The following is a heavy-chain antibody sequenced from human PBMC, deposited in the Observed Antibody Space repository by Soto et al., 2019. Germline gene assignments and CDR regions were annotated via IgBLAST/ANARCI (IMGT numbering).Heavy chain of an antibody. V-gene: IGHV4-30-2*01. J-gene: IGHJ4*02. CDR2: IYDSGST. CDR3: ARDGDLFYDSSTYYRAVFDS. D-gene: IGHD3-22*01. CDR1: GGSISSGGFS. Sequence: SETLSLTCAVSGGSISSGGFSWSWIRQPPGKGLEWIGHIYDSGSTYYNPSLRSRVTISVDRSKNQFSLKLSSVTAADTAVYFCARDGDLFYDSSTYYRAVFDSWGQGTLVTVSS.